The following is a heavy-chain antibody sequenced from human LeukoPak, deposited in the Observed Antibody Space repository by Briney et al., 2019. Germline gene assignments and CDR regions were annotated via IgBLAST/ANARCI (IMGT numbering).Heavy chain of an antibody. J-gene: IGHJ1*01. V-gene: IGHV6-1*01. CDR3: ARGGSIAVAGDAEYFQH. CDR1: GDSVSSNSVA. CDR2: TYYRSKWYN. Sequence: SQTLSLTCAISGDSVSSNSVAWNRIRQSPSRGLEWLGRTYYRSKWYNDYAVSVKSRITINPDTSKNQCSLQLNSETPEDTAVYFCARGGSIAVAGDAEYFQHWGQGTLVTVSS. D-gene: IGHD6-19*01.